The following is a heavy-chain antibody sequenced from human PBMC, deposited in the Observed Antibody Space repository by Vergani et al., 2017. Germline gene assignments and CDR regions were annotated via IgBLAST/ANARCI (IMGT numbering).Heavy chain of an antibody. V-gene: IGHV3-9*01. Sequence: EVQLEESGGGLVLPGRSLRLSCVASGFTYAGYAMHWVRQAPGKGLEWVSGISWNSNSIDSADSVKGRFTLSRDNAKNSLYLQMNSVRAEDTALYYCAKDLCTTSGGGWFDPWGQGTLFTVSS. D-gene: IGHD1-14*01. CDR3: AKDLCTTSGGGWFDP. CDR2: ISWNSNSI. CDR1: GFTYAGYA. J-gene: IGHJ5*02.